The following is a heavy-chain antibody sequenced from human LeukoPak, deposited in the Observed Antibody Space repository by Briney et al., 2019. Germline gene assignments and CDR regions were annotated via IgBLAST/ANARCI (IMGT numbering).Heavy chain of an antibody. CDR1: GGSISTYY. D-gene: IGHD3-10*01. J-gene: IGHJ4*02. CDR3: VRDQSFYDSGSPYRPGDYFDY. Sequence: SETLSLTCTVSGGSISTYYWSWIRQPAGKGLEWIGRIYTSGSTNYNPSLKSRVTMSVDTSKNQFSLKLSSVTAADTAVYYCVRDQSFYDSGSPYRPGDYFDYWGQGTMVTVSS. CDR2: IYTSGST. V-gene: IGHV4-4*07.